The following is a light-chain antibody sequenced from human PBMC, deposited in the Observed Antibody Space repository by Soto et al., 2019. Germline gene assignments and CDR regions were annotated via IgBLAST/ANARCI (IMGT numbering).Light chain of an antibody. Sequence: DIQMTQSPLSLSASVGESVTITCRASQNITNFLNWYQQKPGKPPRLLIFGTSNLQRGVPSRFRGSRSQTDFSLTISGLQPDDFATYICQQSYRSPLNFGPGTRVA. J-gene: IGKJ3*01. V-gene: IGKV1-39*01. CDR1: QNITNF. CDR2: GTS. CDR3: QQSYRSPLN.